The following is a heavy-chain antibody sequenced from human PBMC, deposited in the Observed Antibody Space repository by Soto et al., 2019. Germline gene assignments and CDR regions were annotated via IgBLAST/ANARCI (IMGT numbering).Heavy chain of an antibody. D-gene: IGHD3-22*01. V-gene: IGHV1-18*01. CDR2: IGAYNGNT. CDR1: GYTFTSYG. CDR3: ARDESSYYDSSGPSDAFDI. Sequence: EASVKVSCKASGYTFTSYGISWVRQAPGQGLEWMGWIGAYNGNTNYAQKLQGRVTMTTDTSTSTAYMELRSLRSDDTAVYYCARDESSYYDSSGPSDAFDIWGQGTMVTVSS. J-gene: IGHJ3*02.